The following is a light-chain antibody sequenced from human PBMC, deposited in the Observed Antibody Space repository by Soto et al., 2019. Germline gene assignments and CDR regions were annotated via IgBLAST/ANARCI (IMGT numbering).Light chain of an antibody. CDR2: GNT. Sequence: QSVLTQPPSVSGAPGQRVTISCTGSSSNIGAGYDVHWYQQLPGTAPKLLIYGNTNRPSGVPDRFSGSKSGTSASLAITGLQAEDEADYSCQSYDSTLSGSSFVFGGGTQLTVL. CDR1: SSNIGAGYD. J-gene: IGLJ7*01. V-gene: IGLV1-40*01. CDR3: QSYDSTLSGSSFV.